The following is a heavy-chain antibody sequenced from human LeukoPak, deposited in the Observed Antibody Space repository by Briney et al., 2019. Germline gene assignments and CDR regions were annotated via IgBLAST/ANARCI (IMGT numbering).Heavy chain of an antibody. Sequence: SETLSLTCTVSGGSLSSGGYYWSWIRQPPGKGLEWIGYIYHSGSTYYNPSLKSRVTISVDRSKNQFSLKLSSVTAADTAVYYCARTGDLGAFDIWGQGTMVTVSS. CDR1: GGSLSSGGYY. J-gene: IGHJ3*02. CDR2: IYHSGST. V-gene: IGHV4-30-2*01. D-gene: IGHD7-27*01. CDR3: ARTGDLGAFDI.